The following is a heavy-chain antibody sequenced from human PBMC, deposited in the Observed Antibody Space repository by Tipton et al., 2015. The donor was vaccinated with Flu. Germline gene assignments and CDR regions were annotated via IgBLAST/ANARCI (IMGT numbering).Heavy chain of an antibody. Sequence: QLVQSGAEVKKPGASVKVSCKTSRYTFTGYHMHWVRLAPGQGLEWMGWINPNNGGTNYAQKFQGRVTMTRDTSITTAFMELGSLTSDDTAVYFCAKVGGSGTTTYFDYWGQGTLVTVSS. CDR1: RYTFTGYH. D-gene: IGHD1-7*01. J-gene: IGHJ4*02. CDR3: AKVGGSGTTTYFDY. V-gene: IGHV1-2*02. CDR2: INPNNGGT.